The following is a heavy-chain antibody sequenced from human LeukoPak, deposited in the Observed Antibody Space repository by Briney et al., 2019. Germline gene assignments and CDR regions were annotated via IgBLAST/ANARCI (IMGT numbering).Heavy chain of an antibody. CDR3: AKDARIGFGELSPHFDY. CDR2: IYYSGST. D-gene: IGHD3-10*01. CDR1: GGSISSSSYY. J-gene: IGHJ4*02. V-gene: IGHV4-39*02. Sequence: PSETLSLTCTVSGGSISSSSYYWGWIRQPPGKGREWIGSIYYSGSTYYNPSLKSRVTISVDTSKNQFSLKLSSVTAADTAVYYCAKDARIGFGELSPHFDYWGQGTLVTASS.